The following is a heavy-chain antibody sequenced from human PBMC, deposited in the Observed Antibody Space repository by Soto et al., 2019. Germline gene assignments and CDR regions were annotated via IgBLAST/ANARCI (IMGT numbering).Heavy chain of an antibody. J-gene: IGHJ6*02. CDR3: ARGPRKDYGDYVLYYYYGMDV. Sequence: EVQLVESGGGLVKPGGSLRLSCAASGFTFSDYTMNWVRQAPGKGLVWVSFIGSSSSSSYYADSVEGRFTISRDNARNALFLQMNSLRVEDTAVYYCARGPRKDYGDYVLYYYYGMDVWGQGTTVTVSS. D-gene: IGHD4-17*01. CDR1: GFTFSDYT. CDR2: IGSSSSSS. V-gene: IGHV3-21*01.